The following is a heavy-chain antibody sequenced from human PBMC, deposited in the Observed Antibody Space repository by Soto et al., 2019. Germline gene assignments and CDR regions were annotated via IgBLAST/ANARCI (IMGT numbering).Heavy chain of an antibody. CDR1: GFTFSSYS. J-gene: IGHJ5*02. CDR3: ASLALQQQLAFLNWFDP. D-gene: IGHD6-13*01. CDR2: ISSSSSTI. V-gene: IGHV3-48*01. Sequence: GGSLRLSCAASGFTFSSYSMNWVRQAPGKGLEWVSYISSSSSTIYYADSVKGRFTISRDNAKNSLYLQMNSLRAEDTAVYYCASLALQQQLAFLNWFDPWGQGTLVTVSS.